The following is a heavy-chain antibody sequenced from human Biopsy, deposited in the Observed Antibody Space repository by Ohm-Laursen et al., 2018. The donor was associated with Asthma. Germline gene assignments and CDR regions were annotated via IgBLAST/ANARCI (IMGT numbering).Heavy chain of an antibody. Sequence: TLSLTCAVSGGSISSGGYSWSWIRQPPGKGLEWIGYIYHRGSTYYNPSLKSRVTISVDRSKNQFSLRLNSVTAADTAVYYCARGPNYHGSGRAPIGMDVWGQGTTVTVSS. CDR3: ARGPNYHGSGRAPIGMDV. CDR2: IYHRGST. CDR1: GGSISSGGYS. D-gene: IGHD3-10*01. J-gene: IGHJ6*02. V-gene: IGHV4-30-2*01.